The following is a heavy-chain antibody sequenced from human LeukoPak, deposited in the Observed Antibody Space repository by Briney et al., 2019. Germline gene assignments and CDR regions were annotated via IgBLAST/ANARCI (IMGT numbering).Heavy chain of an antibody. CDR3: ARLRVHAFDI. D-gene: IGHD4/OR15-4a*01. Sequence: GSLRLSCAASGFTFSSYAMSWIRQPPGKGLEWIGYIYYSGSTNYNPSLKSRVTISVDTSKNQFSLKLSSVTAADTAVYYCARLRVHAFDIWGQGTMVTVSS. CDR2: IYYSGST. V-gene: IGHV4-59*08. J-gene: IGHJ3*02. CDR1: GFTFSSYA.